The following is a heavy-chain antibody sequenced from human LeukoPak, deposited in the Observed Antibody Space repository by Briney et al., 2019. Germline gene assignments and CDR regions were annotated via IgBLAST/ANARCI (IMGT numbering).Heavy chain of an antibody. V-gene: IGHV3-30-3*01. Sequence: GGSLRLSCAASGFTFSSYAMHWVRQAPGKGLEWVAVISYDGSNKYYADSVKGRFTISRDNSKNTLYLQMNSLRAEDTAVYYCARDPSNNSGYYYLPPGYFDYWGQGTLVTVSS. CDR3: ARDPSNNSGYYYLPPGYFDY. CDR2: ISYDGSNK. J-gene: IGHJ4*02. D-gene: IGHD3-22*01. CDR1: GFTFSSYA.